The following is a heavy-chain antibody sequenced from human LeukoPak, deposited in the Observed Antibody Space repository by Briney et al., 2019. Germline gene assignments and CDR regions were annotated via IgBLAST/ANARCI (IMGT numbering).Heavy chain of an antibody. CDR1: SDSIGKYY. J-gene: IGHJ4*02. CDR2: ISNSGTGTAST. Sequence: SETLSLTCTVSSDSIGKYYWSWIRQSPGKGLEWMGYISNSGTGTASTKYNPSLESRATMSVDTSNNQLSMNLISLTAADTAVYFCARYFVSKHYFEHWGQGILVSVS. D-gene: IGHD3-9*01. CDR3: ARYFVSKHYFEH. V-gene: IGHV4-4*08.